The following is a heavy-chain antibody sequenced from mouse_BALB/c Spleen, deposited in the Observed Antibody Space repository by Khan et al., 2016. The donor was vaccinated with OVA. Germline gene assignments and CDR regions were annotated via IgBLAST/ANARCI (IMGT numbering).Heavy chain of an antibody. D-gene: IGHD1-1*01. J-gene: IGHJ2*01. CDR2: ISYSGVT. Sequence: EGQLQESGPGLVKPSQSLSLTCTVTGYSITSGYAWNWIRQFPGNKLEWMGYISYSGVTSYTPSLKSRISITRDTSKNQFFLQLNSVTTEDTATYYCARGNYYGYYFDYWGQGTTLTVSS. V-gene: IGHV3-2*02. CDR1: GYSITSGYA. CDR3: ARGNYYGYYFDY.